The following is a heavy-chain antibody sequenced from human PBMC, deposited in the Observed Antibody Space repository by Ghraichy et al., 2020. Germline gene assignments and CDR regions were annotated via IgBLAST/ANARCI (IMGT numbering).Heavy chain of an antibody. CDR3: ARWVLTTVTTYYYYGMDV. J-gene: IGHJ6*02. Sequence: SETLSLTCAVYGGSFSGYYWSWIRQPPGKGLEWIGEINHSGSTNYNPSLKSRVTISVDTSKNQFSLKLSSVTAADTAVYYCARWVLTTVTTYYYYGMDVWGQGTTVTVSS. V-gene: IGHV4-34*01. CDR2: INHSGST. CDR1: GGSFSGYY. D-gene: IGHD4-17*01.